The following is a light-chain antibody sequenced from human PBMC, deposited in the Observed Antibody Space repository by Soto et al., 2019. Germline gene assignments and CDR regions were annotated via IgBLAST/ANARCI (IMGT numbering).Light chain of an antibody. J-gene: IGKJ1*01. V-gene: IGKV1-33*01. CDR1: QDISNY. CDR2: DAS. Sequence: DIQMTQSPSSLSASVGDRVTITCQASQDISNYLNWYQQKPGKAPKLLIYDASNFETGVPSRFSGSGSGTEFTFTLSSLEPGDFATYYCQQYDKLTWTFGQGTKVEIK. CDR3: QQYDKLTWT.